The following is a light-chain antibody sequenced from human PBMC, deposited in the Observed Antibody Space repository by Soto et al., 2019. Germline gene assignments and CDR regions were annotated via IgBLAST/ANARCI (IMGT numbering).Light chain of an antibody. CDR2: KAS. J-gene: IGKJ1*01. CDR3: QQYNSYS. CDR1: QSISGW. Sequence: DIQMTQSPSTLSASVGDRVTITCRASQSISGWLAWYQQKPGKAPMLLIYKASSLEGAAPSTCSGSGSGTEFTLTIINLQHDDIDTYHRQQYNSYSFGQGTKVDIK. V-gene: IGKV1-5*03.